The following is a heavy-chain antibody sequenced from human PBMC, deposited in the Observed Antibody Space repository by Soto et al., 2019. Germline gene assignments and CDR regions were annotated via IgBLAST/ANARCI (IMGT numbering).Heavy chain of an antibody. D-gene: IGHD2-2*01. V-gene: IGHV3-48*03. CDR2: ISTSGSTV. Sequence: EVQLVESGGALVQPGGSLRLSCAASRFTFSTYAMNWVRQAPGKGLEWVSYISTSGSTVYYADSVKGRFTISRDNTMNSLYLQMNSLRDEDTALYYCVRYCSTTLCNGVATRTFDYWGQGTLVTVSS. J-gene: IGHJ4*02. CDR1: RFTFSTYA. CDR3: VRYCSTTLCNGVATRTFDY.